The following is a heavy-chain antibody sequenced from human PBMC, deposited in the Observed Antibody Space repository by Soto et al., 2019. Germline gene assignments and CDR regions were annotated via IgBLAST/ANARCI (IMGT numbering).Heavy chain of an antibody. CDR3: VKYSSTGRVHDAFDV. Sequence: GGSLRLSCSASGFTFNNYAMEWARQASGKGLEYVSAISSNGAGTYYADSVKGRFTMSRDNSKNTLYLQMSSLTAEDTAVYYCVKYSSTGRVHDAFDVPGPATILTVS. CDR2: ISSNGAGT. V-gene: IGHV3-64D*06. J-gene: IGHJ3*01. D-gene: IGHD2-15*01. CDR1: GFTFNNYA.